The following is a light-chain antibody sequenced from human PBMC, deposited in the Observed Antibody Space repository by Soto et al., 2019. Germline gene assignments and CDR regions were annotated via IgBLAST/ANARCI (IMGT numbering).Light chain of an antibody. V-gene: IGKV1-5*01. Sequence: DIQMTQSPSTLSASVGDRVTITCRASQSISSWLAWYQQKPGKAPKLLIYDASSFESGVPSRFSGSGSGTEFTRTISSLQPDDFATYYCQQYNSYPWTFGQGTKVEIK. CDR1: QSISSW. J-gene: IGKJ1*01. CDR3: QQYNSYPWT. CDR2: DAS.